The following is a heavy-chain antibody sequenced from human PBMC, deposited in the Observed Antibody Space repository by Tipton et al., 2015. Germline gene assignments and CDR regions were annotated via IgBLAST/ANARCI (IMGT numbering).Heavy chain of an antibody. Sequence: QLVQSGAEVKKPGSSVKVSCKASGYTFAVDWIAWVRQMPGKGLEWMGIIFPGDSDPTYSPSFQGQVIISADKSISTAYLQWSSLKASDTAMYYCARQIYSGSYPADYWGQGTLVTVSS. CDR3: ARQIYSGSYPADY. V-gene: IGHV5-51*01. CDR2: IFPGDSDP. CDR1: GYTFAVDW. J-gene: IGHJ4*02. D-gene: IGHD1-26*01.